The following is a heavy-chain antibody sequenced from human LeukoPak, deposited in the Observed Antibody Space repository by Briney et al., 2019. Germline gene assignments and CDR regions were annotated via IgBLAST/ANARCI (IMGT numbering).Heavy chain of an antibody. D-gene: IGHD6-19*01. CDR1: GYTFTSYA. V-gene: IGHV7-4-1*02. CDR3: AREWGGTIAVAGTIRNTKGSSTVGVDY. J-gene: IGHJ4*02. CDR2: INTNTGNP. Sequence: ASVKVSCKASGYTFTSYAMNWVRRAPGQGLEWMGWINTNTGNPTYAQGFTGRFVFSLDTSVSTAYLQISSLKAEDTAVYYCAREWGGTIAVAGTIRNTKGSSTVGVDYWGQGTLVTVSS.